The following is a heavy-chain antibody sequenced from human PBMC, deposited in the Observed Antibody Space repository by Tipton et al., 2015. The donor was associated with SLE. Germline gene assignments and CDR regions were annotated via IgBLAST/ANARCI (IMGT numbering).Heavy chain of an antibody. CDR2: ISGSGANT. J-gene: IGHJ5*02. Sequence: SLRLSCAASGFTFSSYAMTWVRQAPGKGLEWVSAISGSGANTYYADSVRGRFTISRDDAKNTLYLQMNSLRVEDTAVYFCARGYCTDGVCYPSNWFDPWGQGTLVTVSS. CDR3: ARGYCTDGVCYPSNWFDP. V-gene: IGHV3-23*01. D-gene: IGHD2-8*01. CDR1: GFTFSSYA.